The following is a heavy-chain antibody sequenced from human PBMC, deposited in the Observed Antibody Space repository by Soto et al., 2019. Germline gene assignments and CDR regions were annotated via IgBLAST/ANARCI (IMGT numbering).Heavy chain of an antibody. CDR1: VFSFGSYC. Sequence: EVQLVESGVGLVQSGGSLGLSCGASVFSFGSYCMSWVRQAPGKGLEWLANMHQVGSEINYVDSVRGRFTISRDNAKNLLYLQMNSLRVEDTAVYHCARDRGYSTFDIWGQGTMVTVSS. CDR3: ARDRGYSTFDI. J-gene: IGHJ3*02. V-gene: IGHV3-7*01. CDR2: MHQVGSEI. D-gene: IGHD2-2*01.